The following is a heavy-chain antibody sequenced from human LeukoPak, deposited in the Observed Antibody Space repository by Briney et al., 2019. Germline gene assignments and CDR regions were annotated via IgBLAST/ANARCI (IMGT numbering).Heavy chain of an antibody. D-gene: IGHD3-22*01. V-gene: IGHV4-59*01. CDR2: MSYSGST. J-gene: IGHJ4*02. Sequence: SETLSLTCAVSGGSISSFYWSWIRQPPGKGLEWIAYMSYSGSTNYNPSLKSRVTISLDTSTNQFSLKLTSVTAADTAVYYCARDSGYYDSSGYYALNYFDYWGQGALVTVSS. CDR1: GGSISSFY. CDR3: ARDSGYYDSSGYYALNYFDY.